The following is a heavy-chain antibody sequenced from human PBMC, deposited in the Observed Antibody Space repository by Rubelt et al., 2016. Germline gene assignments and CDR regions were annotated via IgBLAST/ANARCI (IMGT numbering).Heavy chain of an antibody. CDR3: ERPLPGYYYGMDV. CDR1: GGTFSSYA. V-gene: IGHV1-69*04. Sequence: QVQLVQSGAEVKKPGSSVKVSCKASGGTFSSYAISWVRPAPGQGLEWMGRIIPILGIANYAQKFQGRVTITADKSTSTAYMELSSLRSEDTAVYYCERPLPGYYYGMDVWGQGTTVTVSS. J-gene: IGHJ6*02. CDR2: IIPILGIA.